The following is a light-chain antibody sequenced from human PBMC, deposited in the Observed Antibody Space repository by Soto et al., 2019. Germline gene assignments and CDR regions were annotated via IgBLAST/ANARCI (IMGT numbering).Light chain of an antibody. CDR2: EVS. J-gene: IGLJ1*01. CDR3: SSYTSSSTLSYV. V-gene: IGLV2-14*01. Sequence: QSVLTQPASVSGSPGQSITISCTGTSSDGGGYNYVSWYQQHPGKAPKLMIYEVSNRPSGVSHRFSGSTSGKTASLTISGLQAEDEADYYCSSYTSSSTLSYVFGTGPKVTVL. CDR1: SSDGGGYNY.